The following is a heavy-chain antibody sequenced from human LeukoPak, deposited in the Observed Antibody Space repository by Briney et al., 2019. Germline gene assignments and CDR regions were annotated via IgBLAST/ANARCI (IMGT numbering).Heavy chain of an antibody. CDR3: ARDDAAAGNFNDAFDI. CDR1: GYSFTGYY. J-gene: IGHJ3*02. D-gene: IGHD6-13*01. V-gene: IGHV1-2*02. CDR2: INPNSGGT. Sequence: EASVKVSCKASGYSFTGYYMHWVRQAPGQGLDWMGWINPNSGGTNYAQKFQGRVTMTRDTSISTAYMELSRLRSDDTAVYYCARDDAAAGNFNDAFDIWGQGTMVTVSS.